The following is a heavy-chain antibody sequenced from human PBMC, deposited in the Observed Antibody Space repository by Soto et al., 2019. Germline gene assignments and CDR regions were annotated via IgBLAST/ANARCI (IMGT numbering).Heavy chain of an antibody. CDR1: FGGVRGYY. V-gene: IGHV4-59*02. J-gene: IGHJ4*01. CDR3: ARCFGPLYHY. Sequence: LLLSGALGFGGVRGYYWSCIRKPPGKGLELIGYNYASGSTNYNPSLKSRVTIAVDTSKNQFSLKVSSVTAAVTAVYYCARCFGPLYHYWAHGTPVTVSS. D-gene: IGHD3-10*01. CDR2: NYASGST.